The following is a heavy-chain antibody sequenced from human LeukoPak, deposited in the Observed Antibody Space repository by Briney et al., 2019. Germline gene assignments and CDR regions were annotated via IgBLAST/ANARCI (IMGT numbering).Heavy chain of an antibody. V-gene: IGHV4-31*02. CDR2: IYYSGST. J-gene: IGHJ4*02. CDR3: ARGNSE. Sequence: WVRQMPGKGLEWIGYIYYSGSTYYNPSLKSRVTISVGTSKNQFSLKLSSVTAADTAVYYCARGNSEWGQGTLVTVSS. D-gene: IGHD2-21*01.